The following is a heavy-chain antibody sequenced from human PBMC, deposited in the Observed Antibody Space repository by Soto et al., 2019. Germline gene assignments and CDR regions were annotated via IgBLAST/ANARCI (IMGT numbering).Heavy chain of an antibody. CDR2: IYPGDSDT. D-gene: IGHD6-19*01. Sequence: GESLKISCKASGYIFSIYWIGWVRQMPVKGLEWMGIIYPGDSDTRYNPSFQGQVTISVDKSTSTAYLEWNSLKASDTAIYYCARSRRGAYSSGWYSLSGYYNYGIDVWGQGTTVTVSS. V-gene: IGHV5-51*01. J-gene: IGHJ6*01. CDR3: ARSRRGAYSSGWYSLSGYYNYGIDV. CDR1: GYIFSIYW.